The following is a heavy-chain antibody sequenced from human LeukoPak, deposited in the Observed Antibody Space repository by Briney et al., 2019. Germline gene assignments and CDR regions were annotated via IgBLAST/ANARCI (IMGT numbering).Heavy chain of an antibody. D-gene: IGHD6-19*01. Sequence: GGSLRLSCAASGFTFSSYGITWVRQAPGKGLKWVSTISATGGSTYYADSVKGRFTISRDNSKDPLYLQMNSLRAEDTAVYYCAKGGYSSGWRNYFDYWGQGTLVTVSS. CDR3: AKGGYSSGWRNYFDY. V-gene: IGHV3-23*01. CDR2: ISATGGST. J-gene: IGHJ4*02. CDR1: GFTFSSYG.